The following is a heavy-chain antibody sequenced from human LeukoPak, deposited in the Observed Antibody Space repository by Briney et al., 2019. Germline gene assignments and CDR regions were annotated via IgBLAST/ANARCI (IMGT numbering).Heavy chain of an antibody. CDR2: ISSSSSYI. Sequence: PGGSLRLSCAASGFTFSSYSMNWVRQAPGKGLEWVSSISSSSSYIYYADSVKGRFTISRDNAKNSLYLQMNSLRAEDTAVYYCASKGSSGYYGPFDYWGQGTLVTVS. CDR3: ASKGSSGYYGPFDY. CDR1: GFTFSSYS. V-gene: IGHV3-21*01. D-gene: IGHD3-22*01. J-gene: IGHJ4*02.